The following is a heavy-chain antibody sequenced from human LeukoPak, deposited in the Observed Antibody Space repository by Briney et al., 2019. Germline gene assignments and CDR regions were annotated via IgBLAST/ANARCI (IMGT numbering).Heavy chain of an antibody. D-gene: IGHD6-6*01. Sequence: SQTLSLTCAISGDSVSRNSAAWNWIRQSPSRGLEWLGRTYYRSKWYNDYAVSVKSRITINPDTSKNQFSLQLNSVTPEDTAVYYCARDQEQLGSLIYYYYGMDVWGQGTTVTVSS. CDR2: TYYRSKWYN. CDR1: GDSVSRNSAA. V-gene: IGHV6-1*01. J-gene: IGHJ6*02. CDR3: ARDQEQLGSLIYYYYGMDV.